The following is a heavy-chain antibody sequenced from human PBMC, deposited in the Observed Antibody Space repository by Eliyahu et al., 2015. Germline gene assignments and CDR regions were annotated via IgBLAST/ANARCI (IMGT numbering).Heavy chain of an antibody. J-gene: IGHJ4*02. CDR2: INHSGST. D-gene: IGHD1-26*01. V-gene: IGHV4-34*01. Sequence: QVQLQQWGAGLLKPAETLSXTCAXXGGXFSGYXWSWIRQPPGXGLEWIGEINHSGSTDYNPSLKSRVTISVDTSKNQFSLKLSSVTAADTAVYYCARMGARRLPAYWGQGTLVTVSS. CDR1: GGXFSGYX. CDR3: ARMGARRLPAY.